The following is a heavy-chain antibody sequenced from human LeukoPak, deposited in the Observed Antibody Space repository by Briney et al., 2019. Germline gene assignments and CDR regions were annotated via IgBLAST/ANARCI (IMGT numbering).Heavy chain of an antibody. V-gene: IGHV5-51*01. D-gene: IGHD3-10*01. Sequence: GDSLKISCKGSGYSFNTFYIGWVRQTPETGLEWMGNNYPSDSETKYKPSFQGQITISVDKAITTAYLHLSSLKASDTGMYYCARLIYYGSGRTYFFDSWGQGTLVTVSP. CDR2: NYPSDSET. CDR1: GYSFNTFY. J-gene: IGHJ4*02. CDR3: ARLIYYGSGRTYFFDS.